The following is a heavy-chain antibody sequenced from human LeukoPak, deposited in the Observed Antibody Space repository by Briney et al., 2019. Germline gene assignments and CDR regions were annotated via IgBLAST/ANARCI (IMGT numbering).Heavy chain of an antibody. J-gene: IGHJ4*02. CDR1: GGSFSGYY. V-gene: IGHV4-34*01. Sequence: PSETLSLTCAVYGGSFSGYYWSWIRQPPGKGLEWIGEINHSGSTNYNPSLKSRVTISADTSKNQFSLKLSSVTAADTAVYYRASGLMTTLDYWGQGTLVTVSS. D-gene: IGHD4-17*01. CDR3: ASGLMTTLDY. CDR2: INHSGST.